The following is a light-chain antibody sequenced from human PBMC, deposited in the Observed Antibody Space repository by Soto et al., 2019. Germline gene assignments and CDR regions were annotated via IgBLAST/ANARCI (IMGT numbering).Light chain of an antibody. CDR2: TSS. CDR1: QGIRNY. CDR3: QKHDYAPLT. Sequence: DIQMTQSPSSLSASVGDRVTITCRASQGIRNYLSWYQQKPGEVPRLLIYTSSTLQSGVPSRFSGSGSGTEFTLTISSLQLEDVATYYCQKHDYAPLTFGGGTKVEIK. J-gene: IGKJ4*01. V-gene: IGKV1-27*01.